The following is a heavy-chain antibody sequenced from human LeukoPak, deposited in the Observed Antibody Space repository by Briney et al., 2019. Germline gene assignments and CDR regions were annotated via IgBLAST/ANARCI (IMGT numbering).Heavy chain of an antibody. CDR1: GGSISSSGYY. D-gene: IGHD1-26*01. J-gene: IGHJ5*02. CDR3: ARHEYSGSYYGLSWFDP. CDR2: IYYSGST. V-gene: IGHV4-39*01. Sequence: SETLSLTCTVSGGSISSSGYYWGWIRQPPGKGPEWIASIYYSGSTYYNPSLKSRVTISVDTSKNQLSLKLSSLTAADTAVYYCARHEYSGSYYGLSWFDPWGQGTLVTVSS.